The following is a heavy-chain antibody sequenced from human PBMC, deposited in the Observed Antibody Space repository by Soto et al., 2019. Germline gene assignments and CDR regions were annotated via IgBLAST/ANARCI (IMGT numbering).Heavy chain of an antibody. CDR2: ISGSGGST. CDR1: GFTFSSYA. V-gene: IGHV3-23*01. J-gene: IGHJ6*02. CDR3: AKDTLTAMVLYYYYYGMDV. Sequence: GGSLRLSCAASGFTFSSYAMSWVRQAPGKGLEWVSAISGSGGSTYYADSVKGRFTISRDNSKNTLYLQMNSLRAEDTAVYYCAKDTLTAMVLYYYYYGMDVWGQGTTVTVSS. D-gene: IGHD5-18*01.